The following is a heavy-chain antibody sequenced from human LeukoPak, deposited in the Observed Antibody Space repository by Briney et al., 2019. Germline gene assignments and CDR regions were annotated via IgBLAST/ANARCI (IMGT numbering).Heavy chain of an antibody. CDR1: GGSISSYY. V-gene: IGHV4-59*01. J-gene: IGHJ4*02. Sequence: SETLSLTCTVSGGSISSYYWSWIRQPPGKGLEWIGYISNSGSTNNNPSLKSRLTMSIDTSKNQFSLRLNSVTAADTAVYYCARACSGYSFDNWGQGKLVTVSS. CDR2: ISNSGST. CDR3: ARACSGYSFDN. D-gene: IGHD3-22*01.